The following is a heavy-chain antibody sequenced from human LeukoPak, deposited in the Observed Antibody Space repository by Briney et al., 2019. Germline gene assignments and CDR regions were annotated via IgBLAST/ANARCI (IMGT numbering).Heavy chain of an antibody. CDR1: GFTFSTYW. Sequence: GGSLRLSCAASGFTFSTYWMTWVRQAPGKGLEWVANIKQDGSEKYYVDSVKGRFTIYRDNAKNSLYLQMNSLSAEDTAVYYCARGSGSGTSKENSLDYWGQGTLVTVSS. D-gene: IGHD3-10*01. CDR3: ARGSGSGTSKENSLDY. J-gene: IGHJ4*02. V-gene: IGHV3-7*03. CDR2: IKQDGSEK.